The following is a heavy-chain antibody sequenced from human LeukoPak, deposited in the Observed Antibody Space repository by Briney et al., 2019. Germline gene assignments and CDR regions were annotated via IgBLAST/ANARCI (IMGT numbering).Heavy chain of an antibody. D-gene: IGHD2-21*02. CDR1: GFTFSSYG. CDR2: ISYDGSNK. J-gene: IGHJ3*02. V-gene: IGHV3-30*03. CDR3: ARGVVVTHDAFDI. Sequence: PGGSLRLSCAASGFTFSSYGMHWVRQAPGKGLEWVAVISYDGSNKYYADSVKGRFTISRDNSKNTLYLQMNSLRAEDTAVYYCARGVVVTHDAFDIWGQGTMVTVSS.